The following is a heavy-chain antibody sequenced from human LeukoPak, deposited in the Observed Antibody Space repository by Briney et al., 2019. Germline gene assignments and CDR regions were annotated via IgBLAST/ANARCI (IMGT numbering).Heavy chain of an antibody. V-gene: IGHV2-5*01. Sequence: SGPTLVNPTQTLTLTCTFSGFSLSTSGVGAGWIRQPPGKALEWLALIYWNDDKRYSPSLKSRLTITRDTSKNQVVLTMTNMDPVDTATYYCAHSHPLWFGEFGFDPWGQGTLVTVSS. CDR1: GFSLSTSGVG. CDR2: IYWNDDK. CDR3: AHSHPLWFGEFGFDP. D-gene: IGHD3-10*01. J-gene: IGHJ5*02.